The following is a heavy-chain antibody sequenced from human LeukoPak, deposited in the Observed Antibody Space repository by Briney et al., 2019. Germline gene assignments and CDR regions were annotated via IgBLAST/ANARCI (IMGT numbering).Heavy chain of an antibody. V-gene: IGHV3-7*01. J-gene: IGHJ4*02. Sequence: GGSLRLSCAASGFTFGTYWMNRDRRAPGKGLEWVANINQDGSEKYYVDSVKGRFTISRDNAKNSLYLQMNSLRAEDTAVFYCARAGSLWFGESKLDYWGQGTLVTVSS. CDR1: GFTFGTYW. CDR3: ARAGSLWFGESKLDY. CDR2: INQDGSEK. D-gene: IGHD3-10*01.